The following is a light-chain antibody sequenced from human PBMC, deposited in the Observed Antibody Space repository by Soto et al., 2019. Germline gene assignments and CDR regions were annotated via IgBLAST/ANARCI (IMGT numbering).Light chain of an antibody. CDR2: DAS. Sequence: DIQMTQSPSSLSASVGDRVTFTCQASQNINNYLNWYQQKPGKSPRLLIYDASNLETGVPSRFSGSGSETDFTFTISILQPEDVATYYCQQYDDLPLTFGGGTKVEIK. CDR3: QQYDDLPLT. CDR1: QNINNY. J-gene: IGKJ4*01. V-gene: IGKV1-33*01.